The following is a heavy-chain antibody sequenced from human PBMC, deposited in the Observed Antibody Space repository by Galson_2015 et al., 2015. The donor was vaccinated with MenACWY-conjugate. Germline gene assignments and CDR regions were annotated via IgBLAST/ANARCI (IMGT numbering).Heavy chain of an antibody. CDR2: IHPGGSST. CDR3: AKTRGASFYVDS. J-gene: IGHJ4*02. Sequence: PLRLPRPASGFILNPYWLHWAPQAPGHGLVWVSRIHPGGSSTTYADPVKDRFTISRDNAKNTRYLQMNSLRPEDTAVFYCAKTRGASFYVDSWGQGTLVTVSS. D-gene: IGHD1-26*01. CDR1: GFILNPYW. V-gene: IGHV3-74*01.